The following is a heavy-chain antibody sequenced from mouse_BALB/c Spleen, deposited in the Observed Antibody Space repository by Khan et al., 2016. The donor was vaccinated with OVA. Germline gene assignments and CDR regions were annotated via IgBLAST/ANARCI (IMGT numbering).Heavy chain of an antibody. D-gene: IGHD2-3*01. J-gene: IGHJ3*01. CDR2: INPSNGGT. Sequence: VQLQESGAELVKPGASVKLSCKASGYTFTSYYMYWVKQRPGQGLEWIGEINPSNGGTNFNEKFKSKATLTVDKSSSTAYMQLSSLTSEDSAVYYCTRCGYYAWFAYWGQGTLVTVSA. CDR3: TRCGYYAWFAY. V-gene: IGHV1S81*02. CDR1: GYTFTSYY.